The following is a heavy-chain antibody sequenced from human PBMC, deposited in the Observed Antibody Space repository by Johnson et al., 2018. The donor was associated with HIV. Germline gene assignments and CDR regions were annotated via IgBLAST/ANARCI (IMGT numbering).Heavy chain of an antibody. CDR2: IKQDGSEK. CDR1: GFIFSSYW. V-gene: IGHV3-7*04. CDR3: ARRFGAAFDI. J-gene: IGHJ3*02. Sequence: VQLVESGGGLVQPGGSLRLSCAASGFIFSSYWMSWVRQAPGKGLEWVANIKQDGSEKYYVDSVKGRFTISRDNAKNSLYLQMNSLRAEDTAVYYCARRFGAAFDIWGQGTMVTVSS. D-gene: IGHD3-16*01.